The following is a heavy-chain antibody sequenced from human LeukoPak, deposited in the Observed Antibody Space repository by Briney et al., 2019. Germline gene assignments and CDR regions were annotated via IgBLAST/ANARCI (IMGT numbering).Heavy chain of an antibody. CDR1: GGSISSYY. J-gene: IGHJ6*02. Sequence: SETLSLTCTVSGGSISSYYWSWIRQPAGKGLEWIGRIYTSGSTNYNPSLKSRVTMSVGTSKNQFSLKLSSVTAADTAVYYCARVPYGSGRRPFYGMDVWGQGTTVTVSS. V-gene: IGHV4-4*07. CDR3: ARVPYGSGRRPFYGMDV. D-gene: IGHD3-10*01. CDR2: IYTSGST.